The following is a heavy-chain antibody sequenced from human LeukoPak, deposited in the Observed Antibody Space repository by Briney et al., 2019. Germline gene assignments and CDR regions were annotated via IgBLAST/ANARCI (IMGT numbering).Heavy chain of an antibody. Sequence: GGSLRLSCAASGFTFSSYGMHWVRQAPGKGLEWVAFIRYDGSNKYYADSVKGRFTISRDNSKNTLYLQMNNLRAEDTAVYYCATYGDISYYYYYAMDVWGQGTTVTVSS. J-gene: IGHJ6*02. CDR2: IRYDGSNK. D-gene: IGHD4-17*01. CDR3: ATYGDISYYYYYAMDV. CDR1: GFTFSSYG. V-gene: IGHV3-30*02.